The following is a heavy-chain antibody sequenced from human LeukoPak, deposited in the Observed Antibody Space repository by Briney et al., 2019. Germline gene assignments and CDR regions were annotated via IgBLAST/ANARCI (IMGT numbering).Heavy chain of an antibody. J-gene: IGHJ4*02. Sequence: PGGSLRLSCAASGFTFSSYAMNWVRQAPGKGLQWVSTIGSGSDTHYADSVKGRFTISRDNSKNTLYLQMNSLGAEDTALYYCAKYGSVGAVRYFDSWGQGTLVTVSS. CDR3: AKYGSVGAVRYFDS. D-gene: IGHD4/OR15-4a*01. CDR2: IGSGSDT. CDR1: GFTFSSYA. V-gene: IGHV3-23*01.